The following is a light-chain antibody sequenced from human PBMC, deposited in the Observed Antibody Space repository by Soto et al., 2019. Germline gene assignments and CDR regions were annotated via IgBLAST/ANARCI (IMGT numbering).Light chain of an antibody. J-gene: IGKJ1*01. CDR2: DAS. CDR1: QSISSW. V-gene: IGKV1-5*01. CDR3: ALYNSSRKT. Sequence: ITQSPSTLSASVGDRVTITCGASQSISSWLAWYQQKPGKAPKLLIYDASSLESGVPSRFSGSGSGTEFTLTISSLQPDDFATYCCALYNSSRKTFGQGTKVDIK.